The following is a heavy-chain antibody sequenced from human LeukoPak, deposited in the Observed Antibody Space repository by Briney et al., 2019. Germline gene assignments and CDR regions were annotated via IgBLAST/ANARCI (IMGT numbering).Heavy chain of an antibody. CDR1: GFTFSDYY. Sequence: PGGSLRLSCAASGFTFSDYYMSWIRQAPGKGLEWISYISSSGSTIYYADSVKGRFTISRDNAKNSLYLQMNGLRAEDTAVYYCARGNAGDFWSGYVYYGMDVWGQGTTVTVSS. D-gene: IGHD3-3*01. CDR2: ISSSGSTI. J-gene: IGHJ6*02. CDR3: ARGNAGDFWSGYVYYGMDV. V-gene: IGHV3-11*01.